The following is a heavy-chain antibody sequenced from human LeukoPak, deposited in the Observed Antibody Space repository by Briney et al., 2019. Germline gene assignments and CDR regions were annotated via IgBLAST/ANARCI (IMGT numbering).Heavy chain of an antibody. CDR2: ISGYNAYT. CDR3: ARDRRLDYQLPADN. CDR1: GYTFNKYG. J-gene: IGHJ4*02. Sequence: ASVKVSCKASGYTFNKYGISWVRQAPGQGLEWRGWISGYNAYTHYAQKLQGRVTMTTDTSTSTAYMELRSLRSDDTAVYYCARDRRLDYQLPADNWGQGTLVTVSS. V-gene: IGHV1-18*01. D-gene: IGHD2-2*01.